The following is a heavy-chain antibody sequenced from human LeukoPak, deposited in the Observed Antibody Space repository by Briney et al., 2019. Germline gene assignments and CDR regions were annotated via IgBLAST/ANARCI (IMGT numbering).Heavy chain of an antibody. Sequence: SETLSLTCAVYGGSFSGYYWSWIRQPPGKGLEWIGEINHSGSTNYNPSLKSRVTMSVDTSKNQFSLKLSSVTAADTAVYYCARRETMIVVAIPLPYFDYWGQGTLVTVSS. CDR3: ARRETMIVVAIPLPYFDY. J-gene: IGHJ4*02. D-gene: IGHD3-22*01. V-gene: IGHV4-34*01. CDR1: GGSFSGYY. CDR2: INHSGST.